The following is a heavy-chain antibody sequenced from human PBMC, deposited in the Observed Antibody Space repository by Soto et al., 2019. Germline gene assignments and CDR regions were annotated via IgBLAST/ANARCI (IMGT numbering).Heavy chain of an antibody. Sequence: GSLRLSCAASGXTFSSYSMSWVRQAPGKGLELVSAISGSGGSTYYADSVKGRFTISRDNSKNTLYLQMNSLRAEDTAVYYCAKYADQLYSSSDYWGQGTLGTVS. CDR2: ISGSGGST. CDR3: AKYADQLYSSSDY. J-gene: IGHJ4*02. V-gene: IGHV3-23*01. CDR1: GXTFSSYS. D-gene: IGHD6-13*01.